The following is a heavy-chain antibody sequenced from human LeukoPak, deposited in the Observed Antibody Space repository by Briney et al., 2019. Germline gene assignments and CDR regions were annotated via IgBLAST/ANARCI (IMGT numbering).Heavy chain of an antibody. CDR1: GGSFSSSSYY. V-gene: IGHV4-39*07. Sequence: SETLSLTCTVSGGSFSSSSYYWGWIRQPPGKGLEWIRSIYYSGSTYYNPPLKSRVTISVDTSKNQFSLKLSSVTAADTAVYYCASEKRQQLAKTPFDYWGQGTLVTVSS. CDR2: IYYSGST. CDR3: ASEKRQQLAKTPFDY. J-gene: IGHJ4*02. D-gene: IGHD6-13*01.